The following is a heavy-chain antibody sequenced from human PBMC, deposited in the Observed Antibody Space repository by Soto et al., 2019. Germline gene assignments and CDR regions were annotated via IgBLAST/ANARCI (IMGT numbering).Heavy chain of an antibody. V-gene: IGHV3-74*01. J-gene: IGHJ4*02. CDR1: GFTFSTYW. Sequence: EVQLVESGGGVVQPGESLRLSCTASGFTFSTYWMHWVRQAPGKGLVWLSRLKGDGSMTDYADSVKGRFTISRDNAENTLYLHGHGLRAEDTAIYYCARGGLYAYYQDNWGQGTLVTVSS. CDR2: LKGDGSMT. D-gene: IGHD3-16*01. CDR3: ARGGLYAYYQDN.